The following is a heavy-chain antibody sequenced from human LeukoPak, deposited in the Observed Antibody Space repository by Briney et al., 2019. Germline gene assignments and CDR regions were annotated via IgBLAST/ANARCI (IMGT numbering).Heavy chain of an antibody. V-gene: IGHV3-30-3*01. J-gene: IGHJ4*02. CDR3: ASSPMVRGVIDY. Sequence: GGSLRLSCAASGFTFSSYAMHWVRQAPGKGLEWVAVISYDGSNKYYADSVKGRFTISRDNSKNTLYLQMNSLRAEDTAVYYCASSPMVRGVIDYWGRGTLVTVSS. D-gene: IGHD3-10*01. CDR1: GFTFSSYA. CDR2: ISYDGSNK.